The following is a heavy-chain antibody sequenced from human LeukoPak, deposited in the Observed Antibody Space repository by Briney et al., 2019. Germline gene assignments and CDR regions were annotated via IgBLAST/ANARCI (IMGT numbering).Heavy chain of an antibody. CDR1: GYTFTYFY. CDR3: ARGDAIAGGTTDFAFDF. J-gene: IGHJ3*01. Sequence: ASVKVSCKASGYTFTYFYIHWVRQAPGQGLQWMGWIHPNTGDAAYAQKFQGRVTMTRDRSISTVHTDLGSLTSDDTALYYCARGDAIAGGTTDFAFDFWGQGTTVTVSS. CDR2: IHPNTGDA. D-gene: IGHD1-26*01. V-gene: IGHV1-2*02.